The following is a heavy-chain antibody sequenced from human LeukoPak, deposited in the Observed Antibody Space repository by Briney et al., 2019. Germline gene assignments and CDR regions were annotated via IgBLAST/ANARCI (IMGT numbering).Heavy chain of an antibody. CDR3: ARDWRGNDYGDYSDY. J-gene: IGHJ4*02. Sequence: ASVKVSCKASGGTFSSYAISWVRQAPGQGLEWMGGIIPIFGTANYAQKFQGRVTITADKSTSTAYMELSSLRSEDTAVYYCARDWRGNDYGDYSDYWGQGTLVTVSS. CDR1: GGTFSSYA. V-gene: IGHV1-69*06. D-gene: IGHD4-17*01. CDR2: IIPIFGTA.